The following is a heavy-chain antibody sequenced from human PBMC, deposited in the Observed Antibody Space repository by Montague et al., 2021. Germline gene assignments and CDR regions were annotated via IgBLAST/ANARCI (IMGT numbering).Heavy chain of an antibody. V-gene: IGHV4-59*01. J-gene: IGHJ3*01. Sequence: SETLSLTCTVSGDSMNTYKWNWIRQPPGKGLEWIGYIYSSGNTNYNPSLKSRVTISVDTSRNQFSLEVSSVTAADTAMYYYAREWSGFDFWGHGTMVTVSS. CDR3: AREWSGFDF. CDR1: GDSMNTYK. D-gene: IGHD1-26*01. CDR2: IYSSGNT.